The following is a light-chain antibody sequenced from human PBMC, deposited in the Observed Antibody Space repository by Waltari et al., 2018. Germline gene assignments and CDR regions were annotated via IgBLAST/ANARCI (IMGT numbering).Light chain of an antibody. Sequence: QSALTQPRSVSGSPGRSVTISCTGTSCDVGGYNYVSCYQQHPGKDPKLMIYYVSNRPAGVPDRFSGSKSGNTASLTISGLQAEDEADYYCCSYAGSYTVVFGGGTKLTVL. CDR2: YVS. CDR3: CSYAGSYTVV. J-gene: IGLJ2*01. CDR1: SCDVGGYNY. V-gene: IGLV2-11*01.